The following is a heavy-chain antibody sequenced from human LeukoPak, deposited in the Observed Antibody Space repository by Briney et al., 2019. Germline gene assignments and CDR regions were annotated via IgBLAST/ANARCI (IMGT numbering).Heavy chain of an antibody. V-gene: IGHV3-33*01. Sequence: GGSLRLSCAASGFTFSSYGMHWVRQAPGKGLEWVAVIWYDGSNKYYADSVKGRFTISRDNSKNTLYLQMNSLRAEDTAVFYCRGSSGWPVSDYFDYWGQGTLVTVSS. J-gene: IGHJ4*02. D-gene: IGHD6-19*01. CDR2: IWYDGSNK. CDR1: GFTFSSYG. CDR3: RGSSGWPVSDYFDY.